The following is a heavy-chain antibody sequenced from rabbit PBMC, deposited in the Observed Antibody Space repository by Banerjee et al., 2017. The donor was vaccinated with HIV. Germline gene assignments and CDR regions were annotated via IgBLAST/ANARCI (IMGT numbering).Heavy chain of an antibody. CDR2: IYVGISGST. J-gene: IGHJ4*01. V-gene: IGHV1S40*01. D-gene: IGHD8-1*01. CDR3: AGSYIDYAGDRYSFNL. CDR1: GFSFSSSYY. Sequence: QSLEESGGDLVKPGASLTLTCTASGFSFSSSYYMCWVRQAPGKGLEWIACIYVGISGSTYYASWAKGRFTISKTSSTTVTLQMTSLTAADTATYFCAGSYIDYAGDRYSFNLWGQGTLVTVS.